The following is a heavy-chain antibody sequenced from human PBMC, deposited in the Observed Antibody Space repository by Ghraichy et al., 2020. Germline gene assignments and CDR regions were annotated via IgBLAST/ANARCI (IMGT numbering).Heavy chain of an antibody. V-gene: IGHV3-11*01. CDR2: ISSSGDTI. J-gene: IGHJ6*02. CDR1: GFTFSDYY. Sequence: GESLNISCEASGFTFSDYYINWIRQAPGKGLEWVSYISSSGDTIDYADSVKGRFTIPRDNAKNSLFLQMSSLRADDTAVYYCAVIGVAAVQYYDLDVWGHGTTVTVSS. D-gene: IGHD6-19*01. CDR3: AVIGVAAVQYYDLDV.